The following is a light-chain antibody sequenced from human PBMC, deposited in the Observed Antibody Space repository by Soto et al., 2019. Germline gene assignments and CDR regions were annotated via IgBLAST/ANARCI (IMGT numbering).Light chain of an antibody. V-gene: IGKV1-27*01. J-gene: IGKJ1*01. CDR2: AAS. CDR3: QKYNSAPRT. Sequence: DIQLTQSPSFLSPSIGESVTITCRASQGISNYLAWYQQKPGKVPKLLIYAASTLQSGVPSRFSGSGSGTDFTLTISSLQPEDVATYYCQKYNSAPRTFGQGTKVDIK. CDR1: QGISNY.